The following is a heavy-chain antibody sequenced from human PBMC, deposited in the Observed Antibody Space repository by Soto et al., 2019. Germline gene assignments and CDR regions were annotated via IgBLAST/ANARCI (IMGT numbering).Heavy chain of an antibody. CDR3: AGGLPTGSYHLDH. V-gene: IGHV5-51*01. CDR2: IYPGESDT. CDR1: GYGFINYW. J-gene: IGHJ4*02. Sequence: PGESLKISCKGSGYGFINYWIAWVRQKPGQRLEWLGIIYPGESDTRYSPSFQGQVTFSADKSISTAYLQLNSLRAPDTAIYYCAGGLPTGSYHLDHWGQGTQVTVSS. D-gene: IGHD1-26*01.